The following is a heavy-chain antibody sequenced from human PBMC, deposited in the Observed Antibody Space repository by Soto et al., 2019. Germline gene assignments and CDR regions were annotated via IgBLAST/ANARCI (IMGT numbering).Heavy chain of an antibody. CDR3: VRDADETAIVPAPWLV. V-gene: IGHV4-4*02. CDR1: CGSISSSNW. J-gene: IGHJ6*02. D-gene: IGHD2-21*02. CDR2: IYHSGST. Sequence: SETLSLTCAVSCGSISSSNWWGWVRQAPGKGLEWIGEIYHSGSTNYNPSLKSRITMSVDKSKNQFSVNLSSVTAADTAVYYCVRDADETAIVPAPWLVWGRGTMVTVSS.